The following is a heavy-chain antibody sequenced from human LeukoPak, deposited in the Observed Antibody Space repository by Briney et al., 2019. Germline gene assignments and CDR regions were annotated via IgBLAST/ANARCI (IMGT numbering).Heavy chain of an antibody. J-gene: IGHJ3*02. D-gene: IGHD3-22*01. CDR3: ARDISSGYYDAFDI. CDR1: GFTVSSNY. V-gene: IGHV3-66*01. CDR2: IYSGGST. Sequence: GSLRLSCAASGFTVSSNYMSWVRQAPGKGLKWVSVIYSGGSTYYADYVKGRFTISRDNSKNTLYLQMNSLRAEDTAVYYCARDISSGYYDAFDIWGQGTMVTVSS.